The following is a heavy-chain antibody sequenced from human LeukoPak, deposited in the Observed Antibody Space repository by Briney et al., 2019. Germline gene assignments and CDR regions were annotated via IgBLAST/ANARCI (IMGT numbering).Heavy chain of an antibody. V-gene: IGHV3-11*06. J-gene: IGHJ4*02. D-gene: IGHD3-10*01. CDR1: GFTFSDYY. CDR3: ARDGSGSYLELDY. CDR2: ISSSSSYT. Sequence: GGSLRLSCAASGFTFSDYYMSWIRQAPGKGLEWVSYISSSSSYTNYADSVKGRFTISRYNAKNSLYLQMNSLRAEDTAVYYCARDGSGSYLELDYWGQGTLVTVSS.